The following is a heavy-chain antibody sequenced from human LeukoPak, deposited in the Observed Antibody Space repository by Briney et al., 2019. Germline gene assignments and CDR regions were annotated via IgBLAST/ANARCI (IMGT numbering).Heavy chain of an antibody. Sequence: SVKVSCKASGGTFSSYAISWMRQAPGQGLEWLGGIIPIFGTANYAQKFQGRVTITTDESTSTAYMELSSLRSEDTAVYYCARGGDHGYYYPPGVYWGQGTLVTVSS. D-gene: IGHD3-22*01. CDR2: IIPIFGTA. CDR3: ARGGDHGYYYPPGVY. CDR1: GGTFSSYA. J-gene: IGHJ4*02. V-gene: IGHV1-69*05.